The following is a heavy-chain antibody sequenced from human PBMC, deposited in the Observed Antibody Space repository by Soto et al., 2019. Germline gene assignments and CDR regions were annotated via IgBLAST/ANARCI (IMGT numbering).Heavy chain of an antibody. CDR3: ARQIRYCSGGSCQVHYYYGMDV. J-gene: IGHJ6*02. CDR2: IIPLFGTA. V-gene: IGHV1-69*13. Sequence: GASVKVSCRASGGTFSSYAISWVRQAPGRGLEWMGGIIPLFGTANYAQKFQGRVTITADESTSTAYMELSSLRSEDTAVYYCARQIRYCSGGSCQVHYYYGMDVWGQGTTV. CDR1: GGTFSSYA. D-gene: IGHD2-15*01.